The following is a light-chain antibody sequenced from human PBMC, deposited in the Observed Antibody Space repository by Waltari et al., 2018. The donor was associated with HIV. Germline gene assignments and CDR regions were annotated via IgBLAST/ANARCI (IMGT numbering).Light chain of an antibody. J-gene: IGLJ2*01. CDR3: AAWGNSLSLL. V-gene: IGLV1-47*01. CDR1: SSNIGSNY. CDR2: RNN. Sequence: QSVLTQPPSASGTPGQRVTISCSGSSSNIGSNYVYWYQQLPGTAPKLLLYRNNQRRSGVPYRFSGSKSGTSASLAISGLRSEDEADYYCAAWGNSLSLLFGGGTKLTVL.